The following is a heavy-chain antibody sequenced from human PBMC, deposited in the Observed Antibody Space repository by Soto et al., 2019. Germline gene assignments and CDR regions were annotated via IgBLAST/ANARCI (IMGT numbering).Heavy chain of an antibody. D-gene: IGHD3-16*01. V-gene: IGHV4-4*02. Sequence: SETLSLTCAVSGGSINTDYWWSWVRQSPGKGLEWIGEIHHSVGTNYIQSLKSRVTMSLDKSNNQPSLKLSSVTAADTAVYHCARGFDYRWVYWGPGTLVTVSS. CDR2: IHHSVGT. CDR1: GGSINTDYW. CDR3: ARGFDYRWVY. J-gene: IGHJ4*02.